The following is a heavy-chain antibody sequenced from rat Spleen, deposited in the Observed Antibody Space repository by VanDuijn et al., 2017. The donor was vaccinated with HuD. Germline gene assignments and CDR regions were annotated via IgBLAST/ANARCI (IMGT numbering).Heavy chain of an antibody. CDR1: GFTFKNYV. D-gene: IGHD5-1*01. J-gene: IGHJ3*01. Sequence: EVQLVESGGGLVQPGRSLKLSCAVSGFTFKNYVMAWVRQAPTKGLEWVAAFSYDGFTTYYRDSVRGRFTISSDNTKTTLYLQMDSLRSEDTATYYCARHRDWGRGWFAYWGQGTLVTVSS. V-gene: IGHV5-29*01. CDR2: FSYDGFTT. CDR3: ARHRDWGRGWFAY.